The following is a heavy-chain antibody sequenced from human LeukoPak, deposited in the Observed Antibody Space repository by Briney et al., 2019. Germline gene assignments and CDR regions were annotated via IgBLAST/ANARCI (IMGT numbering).Heavy chain of an antibody. CDR1: GGSISSGGYS. Sequence: SQTLSLTCAVSGGSISSGGYSWSWIRQPPGKGLEWIGYIYHSGSTYYNPSLKSRVTISVDRSKNQFSLKLSSVTAADTAVYYCARGRGYGSFLCDYWGQGTLVTVSS. CDR3: ARGRGYGSFLCDY. V-gene: IGHV4-30-2*01. D-gene: IGHD5-12*01. J-gene: IGHJ4*02. CDR2: IYHSGST.